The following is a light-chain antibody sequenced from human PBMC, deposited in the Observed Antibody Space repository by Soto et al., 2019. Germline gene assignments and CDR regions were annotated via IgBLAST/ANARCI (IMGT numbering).Light chain of an antibody. CDR3: QQSYSTPWT. CDR2: AES. Sequence: DIQMTQSPSSLSASVGDRVTITCRASQTISIYLNWYQQKPGKAPKVLIYAESSLQSGAPSRFSGSGSGTDFTLTISSLQPEAFETYYCQQSYSTPWTFGQGTKVDIK. J-gene: IGKJ1*01. V-gene: IGKV1-39*01. CDR1: QTISIY.